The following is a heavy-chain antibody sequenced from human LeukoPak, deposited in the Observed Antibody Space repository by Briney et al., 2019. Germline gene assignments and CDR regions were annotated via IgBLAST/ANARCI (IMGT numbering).Heavy chain of an antibody. D-gene: IGHD3-3*01. CDR1: GVSISPYY. J-gene: IGHJ3*01. V-gene: IGHV4-4*09. Sequence: SETLSLTCAVSGVSISPYYWARIRQPPGKGLEWIGYIHTSGSNNQYPSLKSRVTISVDKSKNHFSLRLTSVTAADTAVYYCVRLSAAVHLGAFDLWGQGTMVTVSS. CDR3: VRLSAAVHLGAFDL. CDR2: IHTSGSN.